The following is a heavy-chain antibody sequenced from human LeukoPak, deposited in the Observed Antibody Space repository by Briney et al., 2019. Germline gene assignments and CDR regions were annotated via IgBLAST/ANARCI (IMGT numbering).Heavy chain of an antibody. V-gene: IGHV3-9*01. CDR1: GFTFDDYA. Sequence: PGGSLRLSCAASGFTFDDYAMHWVRQAPGKGLEWVSGISWNSGSIGYADSVRGRFTISRDNAKNSLYLQMNSLRAEDTALYYCAKDGADWGQGTLVTVSS. CDR2: ISWNSGSI. J-gene: IGHJ4*02. CDR3: AKDGAD.